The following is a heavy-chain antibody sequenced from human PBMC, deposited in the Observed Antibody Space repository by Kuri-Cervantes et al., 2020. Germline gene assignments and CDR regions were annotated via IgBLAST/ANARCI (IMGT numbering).Heavy chain of an antibody. CDR3: ARAYTSGLDY. CDR2: ISSGTSNII. D-gene: IGHD6-19*01. Sequence: GGSLRLSCAASGFTFSNSAFNWVRQAPGKGLEWVSYISSGTSNIIYYEDSVKGRFTISRDNAKNSLYLQMNRLRAEDTAVYYCARAYTSGLDYWGQGTLVTVSS. CDR1: GFTFSNSA. J-gene: IGHJ4*02. V-gene: IGHV3-48*01.